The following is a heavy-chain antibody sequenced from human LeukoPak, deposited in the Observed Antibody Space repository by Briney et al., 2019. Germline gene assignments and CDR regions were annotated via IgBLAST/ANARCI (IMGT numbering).Heavy chain of an antibody. CDR1: GFTFSSYE. D-gene: IGHD3-9*01. V-gene: IGHV3-48*03. CDR2: ISSSGSTI. J-gene: IGHJ4*02. CDR3: AREQILTGYNEDY. Sequence: GGSLRLSCAASGFTFSSYEMNWVRQAPGKGLEWVSYISSSGSTIYYADSVKGRFTISRDNAKNSLYLQMNSLRAEDTAVYYCAREQILTGYNEDYWGQGTLVTVSS.